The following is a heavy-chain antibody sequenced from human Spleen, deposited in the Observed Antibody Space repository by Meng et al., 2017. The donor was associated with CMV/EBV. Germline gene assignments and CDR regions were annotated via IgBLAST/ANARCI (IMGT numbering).Heavy chain of an antibody. CDR3: AREWAGSSFDY. V-gene: IGHV4-61*01. D-gene: IGHD6-19*01. CDR2: IYYSGST. CDR1: GGSVNSPNYY. J-gene: IGHJ4*02. Sequence: CGVSGGSVNSPNYYWSWIRQPPGKGLEWIGYIYYSGSTRYNPSLNSRLTISMDKSKNQFSLNLYSLTAADTALYYCAREWAGSSFDYWGQGALVTVSS.